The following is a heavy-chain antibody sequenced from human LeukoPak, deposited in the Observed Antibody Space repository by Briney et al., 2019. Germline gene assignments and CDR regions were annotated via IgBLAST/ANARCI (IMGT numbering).Heavy chain of an antibody. D-gene: IGHD6-13*01. V-gene: IGHV4-59*08. CDR2: IYYSGST. CDR3: ARTSSSWHRTFDY. Sequence: SETLSLTCTVSGGSISSYYWSWIRQPPGKGLEWIGYIYYSGSTNYNPSPKSRVAISVDTSKNQFSLKLSSVTAADTAVYYCARTSSSWHRTFDYWGQGTLVTVSS. J-gene: IGHJ4*02. CDR1: GGSISSYY.